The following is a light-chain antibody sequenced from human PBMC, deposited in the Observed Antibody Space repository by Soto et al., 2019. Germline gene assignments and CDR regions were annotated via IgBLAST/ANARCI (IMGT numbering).Light chain of an antibody. Sequence: QSALTQPRSVSGSPGQSVTISCTGTSSDVGIYNYVSWYQHHPGKAPKLIIYDVIKRPSGVPDRFSGSKSGITASLTISGLQADDEADYYCAAWDDSLSGVVFGGGTKLTVL. CDR3: AAWDDSLSGVV. CDR1: SSDVGIYNY. J-gene: IGLJ2*01. V-gene: IGLV2-11*01. CDR2: DVI.